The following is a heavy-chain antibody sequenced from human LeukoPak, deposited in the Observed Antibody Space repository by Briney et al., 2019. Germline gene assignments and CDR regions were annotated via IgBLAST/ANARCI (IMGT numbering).Heavy chain of an antibody. D-gene: IGHD3-16*01. CDR2: IYHSGTT. CDR1: GASSSDHY. CDR3: ARGAGWLIDY. V-gene: IGHV4-59*11. J-gene: IGHJ4*02. Sequence: SETLSLTCTVSGASSSDHYWNWIRQPPGKGLEWIGYIYHSGTTTYNPSLKSRVTMSIDAPQTQFSLKLSSLTAADTAVYYCARGAGWLIDYWGQGILVTVSS.